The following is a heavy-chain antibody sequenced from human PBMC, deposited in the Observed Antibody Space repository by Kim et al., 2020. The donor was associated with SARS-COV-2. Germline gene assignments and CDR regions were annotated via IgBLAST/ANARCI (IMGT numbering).Heavy chain of an antibody. CDR2: ISAYNGNT. V-gene: IGHV1-18*01. Sequence: ASVKVSCKASGYSFTRYGISWVRQAPGQGLEWMGWISAYNGNTNYTQKLQGRVTMTTDTSTSTTYMELRSLRSDDTAVYYCARPRSGLTQKYYYYHGMDVWGQWTTVTVSS. CDR3: ARPRSGLTQKYYYYHGMDV. CDR1: GYSFTRYG. J-gene: IGHJ6*02.